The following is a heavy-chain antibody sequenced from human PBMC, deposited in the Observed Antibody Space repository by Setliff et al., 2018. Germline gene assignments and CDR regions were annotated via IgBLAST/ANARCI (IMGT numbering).Heavy chain of an antibody. CDR1: GGSISVYY. D-gene: IGHD6-25*01. CDR3: ARVSGMGSPPYYYYYYGMDV. Sequence: SETLSLTCTVSGGSISVYYWTWFRQPPGKGLEWIGYISSGSTNYNPSLKSRVTISVDPSKNQFSLRVTSVTAADTAVYYCARVSGMGSPPYYYYYYGMDVWGQGTTVTVSS. J-gene: IGHJ6*02. V-gene: IGHV4-59*01. CDR2: ISSGST.